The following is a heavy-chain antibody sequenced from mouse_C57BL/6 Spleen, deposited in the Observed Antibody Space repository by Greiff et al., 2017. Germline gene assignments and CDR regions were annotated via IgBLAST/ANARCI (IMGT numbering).Heavy chain of an antibody. CDR2: ISSGGSYT. CDR3: ARLDYSNSWFAY. J-gene: IGHJ3*01. V-gene: IGHV5-6*01. D-gene: IGHD2-5*01. Sequence: EVQVVESGGDLVKPGGSLKLSCAASGFTFSSYGMSWVRQTPDKRLEWVATISSGGSYTYYPDSVKGRFTISRDNAKNTLYLQMSSLKSEDTAMYYCARLDYSNSWFAYWGQGTLVTVSA. CDR1: GFTFSSYG.